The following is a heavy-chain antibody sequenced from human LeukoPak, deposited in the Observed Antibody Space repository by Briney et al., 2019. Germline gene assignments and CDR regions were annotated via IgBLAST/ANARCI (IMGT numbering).Heavy chain of an antibody. CDR3: AKNAGTRGHYYDSSGYYFDY. CDR2: ISASGGST. CDR1: GFTFSSYA. Sequence: GGSLRLPRAASGFTFSSYAMSWVRQAPGKGLEWVSAISASGGSTYYADSVKGRFTISRDNSKNTLYLQMNSLRAEDTAVYYCAKNAGTRGHYYDSSGYYFDYWGLGTLVTVSS. J-gene: IGHJ4*02. D-gene: IGHD3-22*01. V-gene: IGHV3-23*01.